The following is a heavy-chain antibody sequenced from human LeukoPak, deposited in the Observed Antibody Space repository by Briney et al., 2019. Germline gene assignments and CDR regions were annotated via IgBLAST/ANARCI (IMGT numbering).Heavy chain of an antibody. CDR2: IYTIGTT. CDR1: GGSIRSYY. V-gene: IGHV4-4*07. CDR3: ARQGYTASYYFLDF. D-gene: IGHD1-26*01. Sequence: SETLSLTCDVSGGSIRSYYWGWVRQPARQGLEWIGRIYTIGTTNFNPSLKSRLTMSVDTSKNQFSLKLTSVTAADTAVYFCARQGYTASYYFLDFWSQGTLVTVSS. J-gene: IGHJ4*02.